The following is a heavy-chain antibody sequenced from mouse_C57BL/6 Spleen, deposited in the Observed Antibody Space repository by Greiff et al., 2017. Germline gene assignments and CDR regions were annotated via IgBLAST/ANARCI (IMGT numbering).Heavy chain of an antibody. CDR1: GYAFTNYL. D-gene: IGHD1-1*01. Sequence: VQLQQSGAELVRPGTSVKVSCKASGYAFTNYLIEWVKQRPGQGLEWIGVINPGSGGTNYNEKFKGKATLTADKSSSTAYMPLSSLTSEDSAVYFCARSYYGSSYYWYFDVWGTGTTVTVSS. CDR3: ARSYYGSSYYWYFDV. J-gene: IGHJ1*03. V-gene: IGHV1-54*01. CDR2: INPGSGGT.